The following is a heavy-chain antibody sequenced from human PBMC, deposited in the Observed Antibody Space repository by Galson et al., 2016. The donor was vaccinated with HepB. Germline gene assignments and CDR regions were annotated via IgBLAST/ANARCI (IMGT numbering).Heavy chain of an antibody. CDR2: IIPIFGTA. D-gene: IGHD5-18*01. CDR3: TRAFGGGYTYVYSF. J-gene: IGHJ4*02. V-gene: IGHV1-69*13. CDR1: GYDFNGYA. Sequence: SVKVSCKASGYDFNGYAMYWVRQAPGQRLEWMGGIIPIFGTANYAQKFQGRVTITADESTSTAYMELSSLRSEDTAVYYCTRAFGGGYTYVYSFWGQGTLVTVSS.